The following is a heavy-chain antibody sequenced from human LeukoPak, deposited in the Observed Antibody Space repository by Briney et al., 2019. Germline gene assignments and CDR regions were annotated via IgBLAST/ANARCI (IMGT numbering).Heavy chain of an antibody. J-gene: IGHJ4*02. CDR1: GFTCSSYW. V-gene: IGHV3-30*02. CDR3: AKGVAGL. CDR2: IRYDGSNK. D-gene: IGHD6-19*01. Sequence: GGSLRLSCAASGFTCSSYWMSWVRQAPGKGLEWVAFIRYDGSNKYYADSVKGRITISRDNSKNTLYLQMNSLRAEDTAVYYCAKGVAGLWGQGTLVTVSS.